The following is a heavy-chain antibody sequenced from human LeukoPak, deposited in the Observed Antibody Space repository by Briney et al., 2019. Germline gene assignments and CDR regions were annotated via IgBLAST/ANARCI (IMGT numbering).Heavy chain of an antibody. D-gene: IGHD3-22*01. Sequence: SETLSLTCTVSGGTISSYYWSRIRQPPGKGLEWIGYIYTSGSTNYNPSLKSRVTISVDTSKNQFSLKLSSVTAADTAVYYCARYYYDSSGHENDDWFDPWGQGTLVTVSS. J-gene: IGHJ5*02. V-gene: IGHV4-4*09. CDR2: IYTSGST. CDR3: ARYYYDSSGHENDDWFDP. CDR1: GGTISSYY.